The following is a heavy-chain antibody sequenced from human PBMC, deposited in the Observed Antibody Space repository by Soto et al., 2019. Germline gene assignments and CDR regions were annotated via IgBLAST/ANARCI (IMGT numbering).Heavy chain of an antibody. J-gene: IGHJ6*02. CDR1: GGTFSSYA. Sequence: SVKVSCKASGGTFSSYAISWVRQAPGQGLEWMGGIIPIFGTANYAQKFQGRVTITADESTSTAYMELSSLRSEDTAVYYCARAGSSGYYTPYYYYGMDVWGQGTTVTVSS. D-gene: IGHD3-22*01. CDR3: ARAGSSGYYTPYYYYGMDV. V-gene: IGHV1-69*13. CDR2: IIPIFGTA.